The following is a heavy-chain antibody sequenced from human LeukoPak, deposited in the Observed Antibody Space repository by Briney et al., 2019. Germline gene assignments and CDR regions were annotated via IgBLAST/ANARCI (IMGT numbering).Heavy chain of an antibody. Sequence: GGSLRLSCAASGFTFSSYGMHWVRQAPGKGLEWVAFIRYDGSNKYYADSVKGRFTVSRDNSKNTLYLQMNSLRAEDTAVYYCARAKWTRLAARPGCFDYWGQGTLVTVSS. CDR2: IRYDGSNK. J-gene: IGHJ4*02. CDR3: ARAKWTRLAARPGCFDY. D-gene: IGHD6-6*01. CDR1: GFTFSSYG. V-gene: IGHV3-30*02.